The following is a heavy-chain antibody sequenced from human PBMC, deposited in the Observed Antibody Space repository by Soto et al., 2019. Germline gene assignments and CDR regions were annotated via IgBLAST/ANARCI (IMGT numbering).Heavy chain of an antibody. D-gene: IGHD3-16*01. CDR2: ISWNSGSI. Sequence: EVQLVESGGGLVQPGRSLRLSCAASGFTFDDYAMHWVRQAPGKGLEWVSGISWNSGSIGYADSVKGRFTISRDNAKNSLYLQMNSLRAEDTALYYCSKGGEWALGNWFDPLGPGNPGHRLL. CDR1: GFTFDDYA. CDR3: SKGGEWALGNWFDP. J-gene: IGHJ5*02. V-gene: IGHV3-9*01.